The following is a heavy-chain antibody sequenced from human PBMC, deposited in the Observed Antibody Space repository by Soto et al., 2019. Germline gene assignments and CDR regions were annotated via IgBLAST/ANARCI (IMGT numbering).Heavy chain of an antibody. V-gene: IGHV4-34*01. D-gene: IGHD2-15*01. CDR2: INHSGST. CDR3: ARAAPRYCSGGSCYSGRAY. Sequence: AKTRSDTWAGNGGAFSGDCCIWFRQPPEKGLEWIGEINHSGSTNYNPSLKSRVTISVETSKNQFSLKLSSVTAADTAVYYCARAAPRYCSGGSCYSGRAYWGQGTLVTVS. J-gene: IGHJ4*02. CDR1: GGAFSGDC.